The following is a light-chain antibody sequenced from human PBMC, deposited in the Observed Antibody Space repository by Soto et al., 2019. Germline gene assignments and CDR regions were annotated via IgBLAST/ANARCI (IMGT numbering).Light chain of an antibody. J-gene: IGKJ3*01. V-gene: IGKV1-39*01. CDR3: QQSYSTLFT. CDR1: QTIIRY. Sequence: DIQMTQSPSSLSASVGDRVTITCRASQTIIRYLNWYQQKPGRAPNLLIYAASSLQSRVPSRFSGSGSGTEFTLTISSLQPEDFATYYWQQSYSTLFTFGPGTKVEIK. CDR2: AAS.